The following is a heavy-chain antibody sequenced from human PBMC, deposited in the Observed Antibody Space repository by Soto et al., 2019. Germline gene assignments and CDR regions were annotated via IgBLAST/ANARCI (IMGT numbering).Heavy chain of an antibody. V-gene: IGHV5-51*01. CDR3: ARHRGSRYGDYGYNWFDP. CDR1: GYSFTNYW. J-gene: IGHJ5*02. CDR2: IYPGDSET. Sequence: EVQLVQSGAEVKKPGESLKISCKGSGYSFTNYWIGWVRQMPGKGLEWMGIIYPGDSETRYSPSFQGQVTISADKSISTAYLQWSSLKASDTAMYFCARHRGSRYGDYGYNWFDPWGQGTLVTVSS. D-gene: IGHD4-17*01.